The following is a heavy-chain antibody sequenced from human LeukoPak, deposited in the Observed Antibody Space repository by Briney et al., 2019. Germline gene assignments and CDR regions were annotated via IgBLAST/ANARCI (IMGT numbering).Heavy chain of an antibody. V-gene: IGHV3-21*01. CDR3: ARDTPVAVGFDY. Sequence: GGSLRLSCAASGFTFSSYSMNWVRQAPGKGLEWVSSISSSSSYIYYADPVKGRFTISRDNAKNSLYLQMNSLRAEDTAVYYCARDTPVAVGFDYWGQGTLVTVSS. CDR2: ISSSSSYI. D-gene: IGHD2-15*01. J-gene: IGHJ4*02. CDR1: GFTFSSYS.